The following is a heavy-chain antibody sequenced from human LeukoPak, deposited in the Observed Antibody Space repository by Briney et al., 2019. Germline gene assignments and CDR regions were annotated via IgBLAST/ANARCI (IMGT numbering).Heavy chain of an antibody. CDR2: IIPILGIA. CDR1: GGTFSSYA. D-gene: IGHD4-23*01. V-gene: IGHV1-69*04. Sequence: SVKVSCKASGGTFSSYAISWVRQAPGQGLEWMGRIIPILGIANYAQKFQGRVTITADKSTSTAYMELSSLRSEDTAVYYCAREDYGGNHYYYYGMDVWGQGTTVTVSS. CDR3: AREDYGGNHYYYYGMDV. J-gene: IGHJ6*02.